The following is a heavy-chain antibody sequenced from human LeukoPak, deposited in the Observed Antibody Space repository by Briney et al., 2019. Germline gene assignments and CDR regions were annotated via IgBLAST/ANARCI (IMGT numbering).Heavy chain of an antibody. V-gene: IGHV4-4*07. CDR2: IYTSGST. Sequence: SETLSLTCTVSGCSISSYYWSWIRQPAGKGLEWIGRIYTSGSTNYNPSLKSRATMSVATSKNPFSLPMSSVTAADTAMYYCARDAGVLYYYDSSGYYTDPAFDYWGQGTLVTVSS. CDR1: GCSISSYY. D-gene: IGHD3-22*01. CDR3: ARDAGVLYYYDSSGYYTDPAFDY. J-gene: IGHJ4*02.